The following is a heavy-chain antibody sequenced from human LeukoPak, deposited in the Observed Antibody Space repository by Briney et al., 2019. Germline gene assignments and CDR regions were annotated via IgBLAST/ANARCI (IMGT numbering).Heavy chain of an antibody. D-gene: IGHD6-6*01. V-gene: IGHV4-31*03. CDR2: IYYSGST. Sequence: SETLSLTCTVSGGSISSGGYYWSWIRQHPGKGLEWIGYIYYSGSTYYNPSLKSRVTISVDTSKNQFSLKLSSVTAADTAVYYCARPRSSSSRYYFYGLDVWGQGTTVTVSS. CDR1: GGSISSGGYY. CDR3: ARPRSSSSRYYFYGLDV. J-gene: IGHJ6*02.